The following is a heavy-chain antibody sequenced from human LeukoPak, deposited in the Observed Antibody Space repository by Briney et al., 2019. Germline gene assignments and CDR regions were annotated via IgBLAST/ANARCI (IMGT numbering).Heavy chain of an antibody. CDR1: GFSFSTHW. Sequence: GGSLRLSCAASGFSFSTHWMHWVRQVPGTGLVWVSRTNTDGSITDYADSVKGRFTISRDNAKDTLYLQMNSLRPEDTAVYYCGRDLGGRGGAWGQGTLVTVSS. V-gene: IGHV3-74*01. D-gene: IGHD1-26*01. CDR2: TNTDGSIT. CDR3: GRDLGGRGGA. J-gene: IGHJ5*02.